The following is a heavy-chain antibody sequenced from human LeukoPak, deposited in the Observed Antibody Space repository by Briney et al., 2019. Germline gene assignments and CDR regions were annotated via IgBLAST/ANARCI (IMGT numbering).Heavy chain of an antibody. CDR2: IYYSGST. Sequence: SETLSPTCTVSGGSISSYYWSWIRQPPGKGLEWIGYIYYSGSTNYNPSLKSRVTISVDTSKNQFSLKLSSVTAADTAVYYCARPLPPMQQLVNWGQGTLVTVSS. D-gene: IGHD6-13*01. J-gene: IGHJ4*02. CDR1: GGSISSYY. CDR3: ARPLPPMQQLVN. V-gene: IGHV4-59*01.